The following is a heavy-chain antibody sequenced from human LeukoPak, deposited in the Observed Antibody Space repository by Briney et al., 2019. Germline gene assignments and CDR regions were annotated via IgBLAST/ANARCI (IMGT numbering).Heavy chain of an antibody. V-gene: IGHV4-39*07. D-gene: IGHD3-22*01. CDR3: ARDYYDSSASINWFDL. CDR1: GGSISSSSYY. CDR2: IYYSGST. J-gene: IGHJ5*02. Sequence: PSETLSLTCTVSGGSISSSSYYWGWIRQPPGKGLEWNGSIYYSGSTYYNPSLKSRVTISVDTSKNQFSLKLSSVTAADTAVYYCARDYYDSSASINWFDLWGQGTLVTVSS.